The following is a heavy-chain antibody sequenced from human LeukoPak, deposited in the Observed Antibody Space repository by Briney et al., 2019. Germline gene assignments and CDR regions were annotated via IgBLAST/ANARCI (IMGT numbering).Heavy chain of an antibody. D-gene: IGHD3-22*01. V-gene: IGHV3-23*01. CDR1: GFTFSSYA. CDR3: ARGDDSGYYDYFDY. Sequence: GGSLRLSCAASGFTFSSYAMSWVRQTPGKGLEWVSAISGSGGSTYYADSVKGRFTISRDFSKNTVFLHMNSLRAEDTAMYYCARGDDSGYYDYFDYWGQGALVTVSS. J-gene: IGHJ4*02. CDR2: ISGSGGST.